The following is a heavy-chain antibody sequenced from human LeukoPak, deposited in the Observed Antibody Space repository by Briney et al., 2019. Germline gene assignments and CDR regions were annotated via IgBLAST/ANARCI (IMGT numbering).Heavy chain of an antibody. CDR1: GFTFSSYA. Sequence: GGSLRLSCAASGFTFSSYAMSWVRQAPGKGLEWVSAISGSGGSTYYADSVKGRFTISRDNSKNTLYLQMNSLRAEDTAVYYCARLPDSRRNLLNVDYWGQGTLVTVSS. D-gene: IGHD6-13*01. J-gene: IGHJ4*02. V-gene: IGHV3-23*01. CDR2: ISGSGGST. CDR3: ARLPDSRRNLLNVDY.